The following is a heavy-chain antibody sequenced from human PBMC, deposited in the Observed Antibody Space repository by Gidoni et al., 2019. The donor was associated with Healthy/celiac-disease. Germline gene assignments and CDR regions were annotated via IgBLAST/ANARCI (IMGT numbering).Heavy chain of an antibody. J-gene: IGHJ2*01. CDR3: ARTLGYCTNGVCYDNWYFDL. Sequence: EVQLVESGGGLVQPGGSLRLSCAASGFPFSSYCMRWVRQAPGKGLEWVANIKQDGSEKYYVDSVKGRFTISRDNAKNSLYLQMNSLRAEDTPVYYCARTLGYCTNGVCYDNWYFDLWGRGTLVTVSS. CDR1: GFPFSSYC. CDR2: IKQDGSEK. V-gene: IGHV3-7*01. D-gene: IGHD2-8*01.